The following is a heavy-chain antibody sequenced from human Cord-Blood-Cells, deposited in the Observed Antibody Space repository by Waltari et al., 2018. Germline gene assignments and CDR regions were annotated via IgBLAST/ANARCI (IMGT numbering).Heavy chain of an antibody. J-gene: IGHJ6*02. CDR3: ARGGGYYYESSGYYYYYGMDV. CDR2: INYRGST. D-gene: IGHD3-22*01. V-gene: IGHV4-34*01. CDR1: GGSFSGYY. Sequence: QVQLQQWGAGLLKPSETLSLTCAVYGGSFSGYYWSWIRQPPGKGLEWIGEINYRGSTNHHPSLKGRVPISVDTSKSRFSLKLSSVTAADTAVYYCARGGGYYYESSGYYYYYGMDVWGQGTTVTVSS.